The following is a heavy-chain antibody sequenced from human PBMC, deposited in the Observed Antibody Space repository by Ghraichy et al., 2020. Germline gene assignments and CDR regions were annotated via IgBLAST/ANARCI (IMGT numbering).Heavy chain of an antibody. CDR2: ISSSSSYT. V-gene: IGHV3-11*06. CDR1: GFTFSDYY. J-gene: IGHJ6*02. D-gene: IGHD5-24*01. Sequence: GSLNISCAASGFTFSDYYMSWIRQAPGKGLEWVSYISSSSSYTNYADSVKGRFTISRDNAKNSLYLQMNSLRAEDTAVYYCARYFIMRDGYNFDGMDVWGQGTTVTVSS. CDR3: ARYFIMRDGYNFDGMDV.